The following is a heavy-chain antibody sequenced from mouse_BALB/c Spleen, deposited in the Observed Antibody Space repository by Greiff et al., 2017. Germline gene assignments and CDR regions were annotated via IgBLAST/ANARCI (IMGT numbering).Heavy chain of an antibody. CDR1: GYTFTDYN. J-gene: IGHJ2*01. CDR3: ARFYYGSGLDY. V-gene: IGHV1S29*02. Sequence: EVQLQQSGPELVKPGASVKISCKASGYTFTDYNMHWVKQSPGKSLEWIGYIYPYNGGTDYNQKFKSKATLTVDNSSSTAYMELRSLTSEDSAVYYCARFYYGSGLDYWGQGTTLTVSS. D-gene: IGHD1-1*01. CDR2: IYPYNGGT.